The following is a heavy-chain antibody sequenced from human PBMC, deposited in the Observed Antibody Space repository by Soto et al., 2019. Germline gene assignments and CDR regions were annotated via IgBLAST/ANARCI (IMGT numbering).Heavy chain of an antibody. CDR3: ARVAYYFNSGRYDY. V-gene: IGHV4-34*02. J-gene: IGHJ4*02. Sequence: QVQLQQWGAGLLKASETLSLTCGVSGGSFSGFYWSWIRLPPGKGLEWIGEISDSGSANYNPSLTGRVTISLDTPKNQFSLKLSSVTAADTAVYYCARVAYYFNSGRYDYWCQGTQVTVSS. CDR1: GGSFSGFY. CDR2: ISDSGSA. D-gene: IGHD3-10*01.